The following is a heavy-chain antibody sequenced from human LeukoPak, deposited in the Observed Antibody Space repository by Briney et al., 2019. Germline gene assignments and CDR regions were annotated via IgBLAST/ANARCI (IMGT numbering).Heavy chain of an antibody. V-gene: IGHV3-7*03. CDR2: IKQDGSEK. D-gene: IGHD4-17*01. CDR3: GRGQTTVTN. CDR1: GFTFSSYA. J-gene: IGHJ4*02. Sequence: GGSLRLSCAASGFTFSSYAMHWVRQAPGKGLEWVANIKQDGSEKYYVDSVKGRFTISRDNAKNSLYLQMNSLRAEDTAVYFCGRGQTTVTNWGQGTLVTVSS.